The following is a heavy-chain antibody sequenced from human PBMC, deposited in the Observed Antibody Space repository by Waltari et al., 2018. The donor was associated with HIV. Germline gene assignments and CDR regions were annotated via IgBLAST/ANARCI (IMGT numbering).Heavy chain of an antibody. Sequence: QVQLQESGPGLVKPSETLSLTCTVSGGSINTYFWNWFRQPPGKGLEWIGYIYSTGTTNYTPSLKSRVTMSVDTSKNQFSLKVRSVIAADTAVYYCARVTVVRFCSSWGQGTLVTVSS. V-gene: IGHV4-59*01. CDR1: GGSINTYF. CDR3: ARVTVVRFCSS. CDR2: IYSTGTT. J-gene: IGHJ5*02. D-gene: IGHD3-3*01.